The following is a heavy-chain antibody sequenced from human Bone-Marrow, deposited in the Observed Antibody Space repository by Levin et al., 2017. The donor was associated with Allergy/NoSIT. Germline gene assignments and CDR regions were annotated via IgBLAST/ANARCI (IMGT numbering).Heavy chain of an antibody. D-gene: IGHD6-19*01. CDR2: INSDGSST. Sequence: GGSLRLSCAASGFTFSSYWMHWVRQAPGKGLVWVSRINSDGSSTSYADSVKGRFTISRDNAKNTLYLQMNSLRAEDTAVYYCARGHSSGWYLPPGPMDVWGQGTTVTVSS. V-gene: IGHV3-74*01. CDR1: GFTFSSYW. J-gene: IGHJ6*02. CDR3: ARGHSSGWYLPPGPMDV.